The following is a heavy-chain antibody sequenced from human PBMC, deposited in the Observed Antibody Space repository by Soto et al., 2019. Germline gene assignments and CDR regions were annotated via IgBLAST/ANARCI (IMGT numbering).Heavy chain of an antibody. CDR1: GFTFSSYG. V-gene: IGHV3-30*18. D-gene: IGHD2-8*01. CDR3: AKGSILPGVLMD. Sequence: QVQLVESGGGVVQPGRSLRLSCAASGFTFSSYGMHWVRQAPGKGLEWVAVISYDGSNKYYADSVKGRFTISRDNSKNTIYLQMNSLRAEDTAVYYCAKGSILPGVLMDWGQGTLVTVSS. CDR2: ISYDGSNK. J-gene: IGHJ4*02.